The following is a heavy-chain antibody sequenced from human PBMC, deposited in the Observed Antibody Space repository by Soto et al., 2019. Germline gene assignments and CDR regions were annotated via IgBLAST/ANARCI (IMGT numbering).Heavy chain of an antibody. D-gene: IGHD6-6*01. CDR1: GFTFSNYA. V-gene: IGHV3-23*01. Sequence: EVQLLESGGVLVQPGGSLRLSCAASGFTFSNYAMSWVRQAPGKGLEWVSIISGRGGTTYHADSVKDRFTISRDNSKNTLFLHMNSLIAEDMAVYYCGKGVAVRFHFSSSTARGFDPWGQGTLVTVAS. CDR2: ISGRGGTT. J-gene: IGHJ5*02. CDR3: GKGVAVRFHFSSSTARGFDP.